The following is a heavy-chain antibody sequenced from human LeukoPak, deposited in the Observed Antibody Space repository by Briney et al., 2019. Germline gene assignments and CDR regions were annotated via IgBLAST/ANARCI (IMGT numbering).Heavy chain of an antibody. CDR3: AKVGRGSSDAFDI. Sequence: PGGPLRLSCAASGFTFSSYAMSWVRQAPGKGLEWVSAISGSGGGTYYADSVKGRFTISRDNSKNTLYLQMNSLRAEDTAVYYCAKVGRGSSDAFDIWGQGTMVTVSS. V-gene: IGHV3-23*01. D-gene: IGHD3-10*01. CDR1: GFTFSSYA. CDR2: ISGSGGGT. J-gene: IGHJ3*02.